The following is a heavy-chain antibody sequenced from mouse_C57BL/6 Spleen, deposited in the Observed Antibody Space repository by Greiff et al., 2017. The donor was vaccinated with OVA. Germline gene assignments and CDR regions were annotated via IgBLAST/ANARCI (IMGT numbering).Heavy chain of an antibody. CDR2: ISYDGSN. V-gene: IGHV3-6*01. J-gene: IGHJ2*01. CDR1: GYSITSGYY. CDR3: ARDESYSDY. Sequence: ESGPGLVKPSQSLSLTCSVTGYSITSGYYWNWIRQFPGNKLEWMGYISYDGSNNYNPTLKNRISITRDTSKNQFFLKLNSVTTEDTATYYCARDESYSDYWGQGTTLTVSA.